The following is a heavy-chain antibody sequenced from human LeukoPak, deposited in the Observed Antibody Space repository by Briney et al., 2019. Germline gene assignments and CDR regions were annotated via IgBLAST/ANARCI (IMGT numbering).Heavy chain of an antibody. CDR1: GGSISSGGYY. CDR2: IYYSGST. D-gene: IGHD4-11*01. V-gene: IGHV4-31*03. CDR3: ARGTHYSNRIINYYYYGMDV. J-gene: IGHJ6*02. Sequence: ASETLSLTCTVSGGSISSGGYYWSWIRQHPGDGLEWIGYIYYSGSTYYNPSLKSRVTISIDTSKNQFSLKLSSVTAADTAVYYCARGTHYSNRIINYYYYGMDVWGQGTTVTVSS.